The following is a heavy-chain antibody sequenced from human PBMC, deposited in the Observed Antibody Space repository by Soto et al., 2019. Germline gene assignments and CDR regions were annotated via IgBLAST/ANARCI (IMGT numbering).Heavy chain of an antibody. Sequence: GGSLRLSCAASGFTFSSYAVTWVRQAPGKGLEWVSGISSTTHYIYYADSMRGRFTISRDNAKNAVYLEMNSLRAEDTAVYYYARESEDLTSNFDYWGQGTLVTVSS. CDR2: ISSTTHYI. J-gene: IGHJ4*02. CDR3: ARESEDLTSNFDY. V-gene: IGHV3-21*06. CDR1: GFTFSSYA.